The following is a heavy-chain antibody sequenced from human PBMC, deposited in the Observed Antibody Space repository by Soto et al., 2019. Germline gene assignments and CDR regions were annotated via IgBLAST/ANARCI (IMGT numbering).Heavy chain of an antibody. CDR2: MNPNSGNT. V-gene: IGHV1-8*01. CDR1: GYTFTSYD. D-gene: IGHD2-2*01. Sequence: QVPLVQSGAEVKKPGASVKVSCKASGYTFTSYDINWVRQATGQGLEWMGWMNPNSGNTGYAQKFQGRVTMTRNTSISTAYMELSSLRSEDTAVYYCARWGGCSSTSCRANYFDYWGQGTLVTVSS. J-gene: IGHJ4*02. CDR3: ARWGGCSSTSCRANYFDY.